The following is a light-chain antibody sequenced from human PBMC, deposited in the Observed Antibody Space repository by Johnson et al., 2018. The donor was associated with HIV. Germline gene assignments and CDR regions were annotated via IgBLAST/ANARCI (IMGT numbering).Light chain of an antibody. J-gene: IGLJ1*01. CDR2: ENN. CDR1: SSTIGNNY. Sequence: QSMLTQPPSVSAAPGQKVTISCSGSSSTIGNNYISWYQQFPGTAPKLLIYENNKRPSGIPDRFSGSKSGTSATLAITGLQTGDEADYYCGTWDSSLSAFYVFGTGTKVTVL. V-gene: IGLV1-51*02. CDR3: GTWDSSLSAFYV.